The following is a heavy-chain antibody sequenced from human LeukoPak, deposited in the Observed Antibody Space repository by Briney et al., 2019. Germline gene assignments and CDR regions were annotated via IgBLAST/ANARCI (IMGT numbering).Heavy chain of an antibody. CDR1: GFTFSSYW. Sequence: GGSLRLSCAASGFTFSSYWMHWVRQTPEKGLVWVSRIDTDGSSTIYADSVKGRFTISRDNAKNTLFLQMNSLRAEDTAVYYCAKARGRILNDYWGQGTLVTVSS. CDR2: IDTDGSST. V-gene: IGHV3-74*01. CDR3: AKARGRILNDY. D-gene: IGHD2-15*01. J-gene: IGHJ4*02.